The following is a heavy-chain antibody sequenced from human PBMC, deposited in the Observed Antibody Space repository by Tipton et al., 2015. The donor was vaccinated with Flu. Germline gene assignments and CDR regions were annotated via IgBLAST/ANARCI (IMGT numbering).Heavy chain of an antibody. CDR2: IPGSGDST. D-gene: IGHD3-22*01. J-gene: IGHJ4*02. Sequence: SLRLSCAASGFPFSTYAMTWVRQAPGRGLEWISTIPGSGDSTYYADSVKGRFTISRDNSKNMVFLQMNNLRAEDTAVYYCAKWVRFYASDGYYFLDSWGQGTLVTVS. V-gene: IGHV3-23*01. CDR1: GFPFSTYA. CDR3: AKWVRFYASDGYYFLDS.